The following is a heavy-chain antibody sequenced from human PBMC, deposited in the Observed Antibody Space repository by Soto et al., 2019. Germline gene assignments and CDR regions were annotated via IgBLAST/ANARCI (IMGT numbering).Heavy chain of an antibody. CDR3: AKEIEGFIVVVVAATDY. J-gene: IGHJ4*02. D-gene: IGHD2-15*01. V-gene: IGHV3-30*18. Sequence: GGSLRLSCAASGFTFSSYGMHWVRQAPGKGLEWVAVISYDGSNKYYADSVKGRFTISRDNSKNTLYLQMNSLRAEDTAVYYCAKEIEGFIVVVVAATDYWGQGTPVTVSS. CDR1: GFTFSSYG. CDR2: ISYDGSNK.